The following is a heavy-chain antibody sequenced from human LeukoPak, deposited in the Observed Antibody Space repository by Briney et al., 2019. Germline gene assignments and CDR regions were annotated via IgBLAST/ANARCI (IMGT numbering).Heavy chain of an antibody. CDR2: IKSKTDGGTT. CDR1: GFTFSNAW. CDR3: TTEGYCSSTSCYSGY. J-gene: IGHJ4*02. V-gene: IGHV3-15*01. D-gene: IGHD2-2*02. Sequence: PGGSLRLSCAASGFTFSNAWMSWVRQAPGKGLEWVGRIKSKTDGGTTDYAAPVKGRFTTSRDDSKNTLYLQMNSLKTEDTAVYYCTTEGYCSSTSCYSGYWGQGTLVTVSS.